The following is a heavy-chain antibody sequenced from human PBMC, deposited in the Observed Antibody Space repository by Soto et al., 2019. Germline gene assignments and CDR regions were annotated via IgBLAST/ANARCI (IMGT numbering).Heavy chain of an antibody. D-gene: IGHD3-10*01. CDR2: INHSGST. CDR1: GGSFSGYY. V-gene: IGHV4-34*01. J-gene: IGHJ5*02. Sequence: SETLSLTCAVYGGSFSGYYWSWIRQPPGKGLEWIGEINHSGSTNYNPSLKSRVTISVDTSKNQFSLKLSSVTAADTAVYYCASRTLLWFGLSLDPWGQGTLVTVSS. CDR3: ASRTLLWFGLSLDP.